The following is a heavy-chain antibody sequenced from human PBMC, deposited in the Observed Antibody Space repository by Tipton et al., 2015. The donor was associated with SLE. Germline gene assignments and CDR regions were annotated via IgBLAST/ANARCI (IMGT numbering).Heavy chain of an antibody. CDR3: ARAPDVRGHCYFDH. CDR1: GDSISNNY. CDR2: IFHTGTP. Sequence: TLSLTCTVSGDSISNNYWSWIRQPPGKGLEWIGNIFHTGTPNYSASLKSRVTMLLDTSKNEFSLKLTSVTAADSAVYYCARAPDVRGHCYFDHWGQGTLVTVSS. V-gene: IGHV4-59*01. D-gene: IGHD2-21*01. J-gene: IGHJ4*02.